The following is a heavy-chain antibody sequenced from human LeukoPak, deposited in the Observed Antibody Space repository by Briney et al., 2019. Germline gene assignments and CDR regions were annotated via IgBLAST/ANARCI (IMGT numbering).Heavy chain of an antibody. Sequence: SETLSLTCTVSGGSISSYYWTWIRQPPGKGLEWIGYIYYSGSTNYNPSLKSRVTISVDTSKSQFSLKLISVTAADTAVYYCARGLVVVPAAMRYYYYMDVWGKGTTVTVSS. J-gene: IGHJ6*03. D-gene: IGHD2-2*01. CDR1: GGSISSYY. CDR3: ARGLVVVPAAMRYYYYMDV. V-gene: IGHV4-59*01. CDR2: IYYSGST.